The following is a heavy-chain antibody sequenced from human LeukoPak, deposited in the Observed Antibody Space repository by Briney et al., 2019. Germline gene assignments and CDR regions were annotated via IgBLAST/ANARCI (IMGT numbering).Heavy chain of an antibody. CDR3: TTDGVGVEGATYDN. CDR1: GFTFINAW. D-gene: IGHD1-26*01. Sequence: GGSLRLSCAASGFTFINAWMAWVRQAPGPGLEWVGRIKAKAHGGTIEYAAPVKGRFTISRDDSKNTLYLQMNILKTEDTAVYYCTTDGVGVEGATYDNWGQGTLVSVSS. V-gene: IGHV3-15*01. CDR2: IKAKAHGGTI. J-gene: IGHJ4*02.